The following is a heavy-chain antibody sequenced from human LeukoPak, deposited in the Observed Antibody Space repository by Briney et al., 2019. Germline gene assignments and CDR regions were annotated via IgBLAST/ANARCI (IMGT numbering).Heavy chain of an antibody. D-gene: IGHD2-2*01. J-gene: IGHJ5*02. Sequence: KSSETLSLTCTVSGGSINNYYWTWIRQPPGKGLESIGFIYYSGRTIYNPSFESRVTISVDTSKNQFSLKLNSVTAADTAVYYCARMEEGLGYCRGSGCYWLDPWGQGTLVTVSS. V-gene: IGHV4-59*01. CDR2: IYYSGRT. CDR1: GGSINNYY. CDR3: ARMEEGLGYCRGSGCYWLDP.